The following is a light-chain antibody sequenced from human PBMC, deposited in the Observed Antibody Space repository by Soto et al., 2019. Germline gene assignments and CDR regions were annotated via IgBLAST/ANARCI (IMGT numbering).Light chain of an antibody. J-gene: IGLJ2*01. CDR1: SSDVGPYNL. V-gene: IGLV2-23*02. Sequence: QSALTQPASVSGSPGQSITISCTGSSSDVGPYNLVSWYQHHPGKAPKLMISEVVKRPSGVSNRFSGSKSGNTASLTISGLQAEDEGDYYCCSYAGSSMFVFGGGNKLTVL. CDR3: CSYAGSSMFV. CDR2: EVV.